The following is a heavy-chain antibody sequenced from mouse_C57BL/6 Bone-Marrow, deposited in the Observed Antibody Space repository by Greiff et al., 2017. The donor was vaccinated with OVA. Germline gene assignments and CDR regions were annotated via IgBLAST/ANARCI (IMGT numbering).Heavy chain of an antibody. CDR1: GYTFTSYW. V-gene: IGHV1-53*01. CDR2: INPSNGGT. CDR3: ARRAYYGSSFYYFDY. Sequence: QVQLKQSGTELVKPGASVKLSCKASGYTFTSYWMHWVKQRPGQGLEWIGNINPSNGGTNYNEKFKSKATLTVDKSSSTAYMQLSSLTSEDSAVYYCARRAYYGSSFYYFDYWGQGTTLTVSS. J-gene: IGHJ2*01. D-gene: IGHD1-1*01.